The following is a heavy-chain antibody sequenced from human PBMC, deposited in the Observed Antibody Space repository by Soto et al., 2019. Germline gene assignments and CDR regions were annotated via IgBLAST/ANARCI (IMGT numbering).Heavy chain of an antibody. CDR1: GGTFSSNT. CDR3: PRAISAVGRFSAMDV. D-gene: IGHD3-3*01. V-gene: IGHV1-69*02. Sequence: QVQLVQSGAEVKKPGSSVRVSCKASGGTFSSNTLSWVRQAPGQGLEWMGRITPVLDMADYEQKFQDRLTTPAHKSTTTVYMELGSLASEHTALYYCPRAISAVGRFSAMDVSGQGTTVTVSS. CDR2: ITPVLDMA. J-gene: IGHJ6*02.